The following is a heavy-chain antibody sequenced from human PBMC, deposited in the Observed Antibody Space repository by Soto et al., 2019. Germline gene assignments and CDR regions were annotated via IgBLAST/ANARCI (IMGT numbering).Heavy chain of an antibody. Sequence: SVKVACKASGGTFSSYAISWVRQAPGQGLEWMGGIIPIFGTANYAQKFQGRVTITADESTSTAYMELSSLRSEDTAVYYCTYSSSWYYSPDNWFDPWGQGTLVTVSS. CDR3: TYSSSWYYSPDNWFDP. V-gene: IGHV1-69*13. CDR2: IIPIFGTA. J-gene: IGHJ5*02. CDR1: GGTFSSYA. D-gene: IGHD6-13*01.